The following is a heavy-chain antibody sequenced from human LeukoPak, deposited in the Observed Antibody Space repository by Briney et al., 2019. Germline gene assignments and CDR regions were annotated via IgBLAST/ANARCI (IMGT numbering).Heavy chain of an antibody. J-gene: IGHJ4*02. V-gene: IGHV4-4*09. Sequence: PSETLSLTCTVSGGSISSYYWSWIRQPPGKGLEWIGYIYPSGSTNYNPSLESRVTISVDTSRNQFSLKLRSVTAADTAVYYCGRHGGYASPPKFWGQGTLVTVSS. D-gene: IGHD2-2*01. CDR1: GGSISSYY. CDR2: IYPSGST. CDR3: GRHGGYASPPKF.